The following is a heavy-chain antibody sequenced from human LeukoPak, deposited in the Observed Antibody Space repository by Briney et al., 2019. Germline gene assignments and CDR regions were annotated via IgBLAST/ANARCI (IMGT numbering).Heavy chain of an antibody. V-gene: IGHV3-15*07. Sequence: GESLKISCAASGFTFSNAWMNWVRQAPGKGPEWVGRIKSKTDGGTTDYAAPVKGRFTISRDDSKNTLYLQMNSLKTEDTAVYYCTTDGGRQDYYYYGMDVWGQGTTVTVSS. CDR2: IKSKTDGGTT. J-gene: IGHJ6*02. D-gene: IGHD3-16*01. CDR1: GFTFSNAW. CDR3: TTDGGRQDYYYYGMDV.